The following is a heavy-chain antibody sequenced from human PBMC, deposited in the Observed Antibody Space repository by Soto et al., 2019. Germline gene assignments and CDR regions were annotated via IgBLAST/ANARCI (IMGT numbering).Heavy chain of an antibody. D-gene: IGHD6-6*01. J-gene: IGHJ6*02. V-gene: IGHV3-23*01. CDR2: ISGSGGST. CDR1: GFTFSSYA. CDR3: AKDGEYSSSSGAYYYGMDV. Sequence: PGGSLRLSCAASGFTFSSYAMSWVRQAPGKGLEWVSAISGSGGSTYYADSVKGRFTISRDNSKNTLYLQMNSLRAEDTAVYYCAKDGEYSSSSGAYYYGMDVWGQGTTVTVSS.